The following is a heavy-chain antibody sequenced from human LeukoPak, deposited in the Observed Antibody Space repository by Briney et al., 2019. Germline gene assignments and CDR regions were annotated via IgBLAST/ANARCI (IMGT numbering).Heavy chain of an antibody. V-gene: IGHV3-30*02. CDR3: ARAGLVYYFDY. Sequence: GGSLRLSCAASGFTFSSYGMHWVRQAPGKGLEWVAFIRYDGSIKHYGDAVKGRFTISRDNSKNTLYLQMNSLRAEDTAVYYCARAGLVYYFDYWGQGTLVTVSS. CDR1: GFTFSSYG. J-gene: IGHJ4*02. D-gene: IGHD3/OR15-3a*01. CDR2: IRYDGSIK.